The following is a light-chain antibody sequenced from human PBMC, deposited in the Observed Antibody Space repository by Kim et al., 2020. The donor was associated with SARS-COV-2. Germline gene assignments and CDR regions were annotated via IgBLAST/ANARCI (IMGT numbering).Light chain of an antibody. CDR2: DVS. CDR1: SSDVGGYNY. V-gene: IGLV2-14*03. Sequence: GQSFTISCTGTSSDVGGYNYVSWYQQHPGKAPNLMIYDVSNRPSGVSNRFSGSKSGNTASLTISGLQAEDEADYYCSSYTSSSTQVFGTGTKVTVL. CDR3: SSYTSSSTQV. J-gene: IGLJ1*01.